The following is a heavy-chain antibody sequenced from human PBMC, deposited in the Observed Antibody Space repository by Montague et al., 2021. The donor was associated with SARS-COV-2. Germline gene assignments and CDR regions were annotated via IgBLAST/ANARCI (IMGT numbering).Heavy chain of an antibody. Sequence: SETLSLTCTVSGGSISSNLFYWGWIRQTPGKGLEWIGDISYTGSTYYNPSLKSRVTVAVDTSKNQFSLRLISRTASDMAMYYCARHVDSCGGNCRNWYFDLWGRGSLVTVSS. CDR1: GGSISSNLFY. CDR2: ISYTGST. D-gene: IGHD4-23*01. CDR3: ARHVDSCGGNCRNWYFDL. J-gene: IGHJ2*01. V-gene: IGHV4-39*01.